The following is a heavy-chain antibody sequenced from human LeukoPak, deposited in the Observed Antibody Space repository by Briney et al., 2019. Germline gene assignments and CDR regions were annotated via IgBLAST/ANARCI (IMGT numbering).Heavy chain of an antibody. Sequence: SGTLSLTCAVSGGSISSSDWWSWVRQPPGKGLEWIGEIYRSGSTNYNPSLESRVTISLDKSKNQFSLKLNSVTAADTAVYYCARRDYCDSTGYIPDWGQGTLVTVSS. CDR2: IYRSGST. CDR1: GGSISSSDW. V-gene: IGHV4-4*02. D-gene: IGHD3-22*01. J-gene: IGHJ4*02. CDR3: ARRDYCDSTGYIPD.